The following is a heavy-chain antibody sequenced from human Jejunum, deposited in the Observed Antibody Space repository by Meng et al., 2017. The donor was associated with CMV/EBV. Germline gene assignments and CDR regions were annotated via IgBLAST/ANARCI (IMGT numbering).Heavy chain of an antibody. V-gene: IGHV3-23*01. CDR3: TKDLRGKWLGHADDY. Sequence: VQLFESVGRLVQPGGSLRLSCAASGFIFSNYVMSWVRQAPGKGLEWVSGINESGDNTYHADYVKGRVTISRDNSKNTLYLQMNSLRAEDTALYYCTKDLRGKWLGHADDYWGQGTLVTVSS. CDR2: INESGDNT. D-gene: IGHD6-19*01. CDR1: GFIFSNYV. J-gene: IGHJ4*02.